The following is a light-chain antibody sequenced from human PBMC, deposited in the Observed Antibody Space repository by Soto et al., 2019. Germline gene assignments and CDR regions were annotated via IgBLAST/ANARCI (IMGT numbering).Light chain of an antibody. CDR3: QQRYSTPIA. V-gene: IGKV1-39*01. CDR2: AAS. Sequence: DIQMTQSPSSLSASVGDRVTINCRASQSISSYLNWYQQKPGKAPKLLMYAASSLQSGVPSRFSCSVSGTDFTLSISSLHLEDFANYYCQQRYSTPIALGEGTRLEI. J-gene: IGKJ5*01. CDR1: QSISSY.